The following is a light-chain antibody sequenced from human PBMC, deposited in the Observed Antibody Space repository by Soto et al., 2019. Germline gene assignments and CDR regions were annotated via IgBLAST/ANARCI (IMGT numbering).Light chain of an antibody. J-gene: IGKJ1*01. CDR2: GAS. CDR3: QQDGSSWT. Sequence: EIVLTQSPGNLSLSPGERATLSCRASQSVSSSYLAWYQQKPGQAPRLLIYGASSRATGIPDRFSGSGSGTDFTLTISRLEPEDFAVYYCQQDGSSWTFGQGTKVEIK. V-gene: IGKV3-20*01. CDR1: QSVSSSY.